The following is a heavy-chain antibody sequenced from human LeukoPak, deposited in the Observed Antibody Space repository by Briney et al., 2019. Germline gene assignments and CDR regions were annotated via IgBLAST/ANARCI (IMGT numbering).Heavy chain of an antibody. CDR2: ISGSSGST. CDR3: AKDPYYYDSSGYGYGMDV. CDR1: GFSFSSYA. J-gene: IGHJ6*02. V-gene: IGHV3-23*01. D-gene: IGHD3-22*01. Sequence: GGSLRLSCAASGFSFSSYAMAWVRQAPGKGLEWVSTISGSSGSTHYADSVKGRFTISRDNSKNTLYLQMNSLRAEDTAVYYCAKDPYYYDSSGYGYGMDVWGQGTTVTVSS.